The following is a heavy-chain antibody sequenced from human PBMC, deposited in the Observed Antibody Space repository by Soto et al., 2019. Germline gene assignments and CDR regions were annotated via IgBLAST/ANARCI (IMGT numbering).Heavy chain of an antibody. V-gene: IGHV1-18*01. CDR3: ASAPLLSAAMFDCGMDV. D-gene: IGHD2-2*01. Sequence: QVQLVQSGAEVKKPGASVKVSCKASGYTFTSYGISWVRQAPGQGLEWMGWISAYNGNTNYAQKLQGRVTMTTDTSTSTAYMELRSLRSDDTAVYYCASAPLLSAAMFDCGMDVWGQGTTVTVSS. CDR2: ISAYNGNT. CDR1: GYTFTSYG. J-gene: IGHJ6*02.